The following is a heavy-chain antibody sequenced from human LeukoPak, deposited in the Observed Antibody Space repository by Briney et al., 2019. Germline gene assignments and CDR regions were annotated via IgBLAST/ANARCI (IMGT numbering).Heavy chain of an antibody. J-gene: IGHJ3*02. CDR3: ARGLYSDAFDI. V-gene: IGHV4-59*12. CDR2: IYYSGST. D-gene: IGHD2-8*01. CDR1: GGSISSYY. Sequence: PSETLSLTCTVSGGSISSYYWSWIRQPPGKGLEWIGYIYYSGSTNYNPSLKSRVTISVDTSKNQFSLKLSSVTAADTAVYYCARGLYSDAFDIWGQGTMVTVSS.